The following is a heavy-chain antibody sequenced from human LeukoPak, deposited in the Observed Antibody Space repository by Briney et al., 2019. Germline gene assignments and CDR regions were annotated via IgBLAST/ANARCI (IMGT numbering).Heavy chain of an antibody. D-gene: IGHD2-15*01. CDR3: ARLLPLQGGDV. Sequence: SETLSLTCAVYGRSFTGYYWSWFRQPPGKVLEWIGEINHSGGTNYNPSLKSRVTISIDTSKNQFSLKLNSVTAADTAVYYCARLLPLQGGDVWGQGTTVTVSS. J-gene: IGHJ6*02. CDR2: INHSGGT. V-gene: IGHV4-34*01. CDR1: GRSFTGYY.